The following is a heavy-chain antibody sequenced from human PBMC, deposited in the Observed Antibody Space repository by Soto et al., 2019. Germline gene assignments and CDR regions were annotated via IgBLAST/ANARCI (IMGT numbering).Heavy chain of an antibody. CDR3: ARAPFNVAPYGEYVLYYMDV. J-gene: IGHJ6*03. D-gene: IGHD4-17*01. Sequence: SETLSLTCTVSGGSISSYYWSWIRQPPGKGLEWIGYIYYSGSTNYNPSLKSRVTISVDTSKNQFSLKLSSVTAADTAVYYCARAPFNVAPYGEYVLYYMDVWGKGTTVTVSS. V-gene: IGHV4-59*01. CDR2: IYYSGST. CDR1: GGSISSYY.